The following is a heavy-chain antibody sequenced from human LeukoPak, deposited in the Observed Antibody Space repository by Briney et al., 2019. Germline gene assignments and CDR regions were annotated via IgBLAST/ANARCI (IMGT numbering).Heavy chain of an antibody. Sequence: PSEILSLTCAVYGGSFSGYYWSWIRQPPGKGLEWIGEINHSGSTNYNPSLKSRVTISVDTSKNQFSLKLSSVTAADTAVYYCARRLGAVAGPNWFDPWGQGTLVTVSS. D-gene: IGHD6-19*01. CDR3: ARRLGAVAGPNWFDP. J-gene: IGHJ5*02. V-gene: IGHV4-34*01. CDR1: GGSFSGYY. CDR2: INHSGST.